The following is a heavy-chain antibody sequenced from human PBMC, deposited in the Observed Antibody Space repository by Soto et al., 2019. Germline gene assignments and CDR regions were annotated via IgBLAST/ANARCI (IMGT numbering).Heavy chain of an antibody. CDR3: ARGLRLRFLEWSSDPNFDY. J-gene: IGHJ4*02. V-gene: IGHV3-33*01. CDR1: GFTFSSYG. Sequence: GGSLRLSCAASGFTFSSYGMHWVRQAPGKGLEWVAVIWYDGSNKYYADSVKGRFTISRDNSKNTLYLQMNSLRAEDTAVYYCARGLRLRFLEWSSDPNFDYWGQGTLVTVSS. CDR2: IWYDGSNK. D-gene: IGHD3-3*01.